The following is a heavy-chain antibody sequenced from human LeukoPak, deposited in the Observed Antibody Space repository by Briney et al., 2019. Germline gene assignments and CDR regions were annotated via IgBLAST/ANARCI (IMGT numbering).Heavy chain of an antibody. CDR2: INHSGST. D-gene: IGHD1-26*01. Sequence: SETLSLTCAVYGGSFSGYYWSWIRQPPGKGLEWIGEINHSGSTNYSPSLKSRVTISVDTSKIQFSLKLSSVTAADTAVYYCARVDVGSAHDYWGQGTLVTVSS. CDR1: GGSFSGYY. CDR3: ARVDVGSAHDY. V-gene: IGHV4-34*01. J-gene: IGHJ4*02.